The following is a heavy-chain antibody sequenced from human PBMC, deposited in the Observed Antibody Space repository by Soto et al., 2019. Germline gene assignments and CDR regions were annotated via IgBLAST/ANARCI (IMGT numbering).Heavy chain of an antibody. CDR3: AADPEFMITFGGVMADY. CDR1: GFTFTSSA. D-gene: IGHD3-16*01. Sequence: GFTFTSSAVQWVRQARGQRLEWIGWIVVGSGNTNYAQKFQERVTITRDMSTSTAYMELSSLRSEDTAVYYCAADPEFMITFGGVMADYWGQGTLVTVSS. V-gene: IGHV1-58*01. J-gene: IGHJ4*02. CDR2: IVVGSGNT.